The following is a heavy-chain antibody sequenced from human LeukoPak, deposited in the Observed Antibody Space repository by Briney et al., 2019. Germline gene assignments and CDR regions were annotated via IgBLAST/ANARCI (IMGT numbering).Heavy chain of an antibody. V-gene: IGHV4-4*02. CDR1: GGSISSSNW. J-gene: IGHJ4*02. Sequence: SETLSLACAVSGGSISSSNWWSWVRQPPGKGLEWIGEIYHSGSTNYNPSLKSRVTISVDKSKNQFSLKLSSVTAADTAVYYCARDPRTYYYDSSGYYDYWGQGTLVTVSS. CDR3: ARDPRTYYYDSSGYYDY. D-gene: IGHD3-22*01. CDR2: IYHSGST.